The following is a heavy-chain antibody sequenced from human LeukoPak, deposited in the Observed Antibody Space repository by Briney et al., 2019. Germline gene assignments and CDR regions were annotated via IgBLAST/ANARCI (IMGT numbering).Heavy chain of an antibody. J-gene: IGHJ4*02. CDR1: GFSIVDYS. CDR3: ARSPLAGAGTTYS. CDR2: ISSSGSTI. Sequence: GGSLRLSCTVSGFSIVDYSMSWVRQAPGKGLEWVSYISSSGSTIYYADSVKGRFTISRDNAKNSLYLQMNSLRAEDTAVYYCARSPLAGAGTTYSWGQGTLVTVSS. V-gene: IGHV3-11*04. D-gene: IGHD1-7*01.